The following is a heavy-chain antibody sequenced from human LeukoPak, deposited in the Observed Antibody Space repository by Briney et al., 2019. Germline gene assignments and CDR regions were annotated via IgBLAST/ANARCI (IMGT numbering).Heavy chain of an antibody. Sequence: GGSLRLSCAASGFTFSSYAMHWVRQAPGKGLEWVAVISYDGSNKYYADSVKGRFTISRDNSKNTLYLQMNSLRAEDTAVYYCARDYSSGVWGSYRYFDYWGQGTLVTVSS. D-gene: IGHD3-16*02. CDR3: ARDYSSGVWGSYRYFDY. V-gene: IGHV3-30-3*01. CDR1: GFTFSSYA. J-gene: IGHJ4*02. CDR2: ISYDGSNK.